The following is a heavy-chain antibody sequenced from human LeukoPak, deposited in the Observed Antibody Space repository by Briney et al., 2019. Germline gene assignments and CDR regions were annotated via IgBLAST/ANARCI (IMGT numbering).Heavy chain of an antibody. V-gene: IGHV4-59*01. CDR3: ARDPGSNDGMDV. CDR2: IYYSGST. Sequence: SETLSLTCTVSGGSISSYYRSWIRQPPGKGLEWIGYIYYSGSTNYNPSLKSRVTISVDTSKNQFSLKLSSVTAADTAVYYCARDPGSNDGMDVWGQGTTVTVSS. J-gene: IGHJ6*02. CDR1: GGSISSYY.